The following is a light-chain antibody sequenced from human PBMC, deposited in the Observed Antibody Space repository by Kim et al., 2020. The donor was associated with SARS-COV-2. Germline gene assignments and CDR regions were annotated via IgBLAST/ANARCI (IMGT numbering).Light chain of an antibody. V-gene: IGLV3-19*01. CDR1: RQRSLH. CDR3: KARDSSGNHGV. Sequence: KTTWKSRRQRSLHASGYKHKPGQAQVLSICSKNNRPSGIADRFSAASSGKTVNLNITGAKAEDEVDYYWKARDSSGNHGVFGGGTKLTVL. CDR2: SKN. J-gene: IGLJ3*02.